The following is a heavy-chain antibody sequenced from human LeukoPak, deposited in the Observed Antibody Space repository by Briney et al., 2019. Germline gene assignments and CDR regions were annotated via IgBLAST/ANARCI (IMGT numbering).Heavy chain of an antibody. V-gene: IGHV4-59*01. CDR3: ATRRDGYNNWYFDL. CDR1: GGSISSYY. D-gene: IGHD5-24*01. J-gene: IGHJ2*01. CDR2: SYYSGST. Sequence: PSETLSLTCSVSGGSISSYYWSWIRQPPGKGLEWIGYSYYSGSTNYDPSLKSRVTISVDTSKNQLSLKMSSVTAADTAVYYCATRRDGYNNWYFDLWGRGTLVTVSS.